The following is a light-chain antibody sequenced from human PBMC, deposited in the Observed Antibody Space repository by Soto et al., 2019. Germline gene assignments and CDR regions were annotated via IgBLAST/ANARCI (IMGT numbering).Light chain of an antibody. CDR1: QGISNY. CDR2: KAS. J-gene: IGKJ1*01. V-gene: IGKV1-5*03. Sequence: DIQMTQSPSSLSASVGDRVTITCRASQGISNYLAWYQQKPAKAPKLLIYKASTLKSGVPSRFSGSGSGTEFTLTISSLQPDDFATYYCQHYNSYSEAFGQGTKVDIK. CDR3: QHYNSYSEA.